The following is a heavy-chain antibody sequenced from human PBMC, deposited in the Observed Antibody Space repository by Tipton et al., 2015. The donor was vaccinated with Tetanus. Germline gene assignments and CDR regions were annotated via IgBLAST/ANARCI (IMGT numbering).Heavy chain of an antibody. CDR2: IIPIFGTA. J-gene: IGHJ2*01. CDR3: ARADYGGSGYSPDWSFDL. Sequence: QVQLVQSGAEVKKPGSSVKVSCKASGDTFSNYGISWVRQAPGQGLEWMGGIIPIFGTANYAQKFQGRVTITADESTSTAYMELSSLTSEDTAVYYCARADYGGSGYSPDWSFDLWGRGTLVTVSS. D-gene: IGHD3-22*01. V-gene: IGHV1-69*01. CDR1: GDTFSNYG.